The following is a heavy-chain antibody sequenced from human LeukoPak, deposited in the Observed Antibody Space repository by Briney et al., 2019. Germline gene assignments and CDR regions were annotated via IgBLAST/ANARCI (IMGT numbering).Heavy chain of an antibody. CDR1: GGSISSSSYC. CDR2: IYYSGST. D-gene: IGHD2-21*02. J-gene: IGHJ4*02. Sequence: SETLSLTCTVSGGSISSSSYCWGWIRQPPGKGLEWIGNIYYSGSTYYSPSLKSRVTISVDTSKNQFSLKLSSVTAADTAVYYCATPVQYCGGDCYPFDYWGQGTLVTVSS. V-gene: IGHV4-39*01. CDR3: ATPVQYCGGDCYPFDY.